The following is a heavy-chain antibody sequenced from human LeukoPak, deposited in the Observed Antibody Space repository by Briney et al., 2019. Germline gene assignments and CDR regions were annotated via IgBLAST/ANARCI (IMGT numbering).Heavy chain of an antibody. CDR1: GYTFTSYG. D-gene: IGHD3-3*01. Sequence: ASVTVSCKASGYTFTSYGISWVRQAPGQGLEWMGWISACNGNTNYAQKLQGRVTMTTDTSTSTAYMELRSLRSDDTAVYYCARALYYDFWSGYYGAYYYYMDVWGKGTTVTVSS. V-gene: IGHV1-18*01. CDR2: ISACNGNT. J-gene: IGHJ6*03. CDR3: ARALYYDFWSGYYGAYYYYMDV.